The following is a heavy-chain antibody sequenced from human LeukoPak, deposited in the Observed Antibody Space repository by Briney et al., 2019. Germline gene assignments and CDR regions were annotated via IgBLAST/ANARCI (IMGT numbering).Heavy chain of an antibody. CDR2: ISSSSSYV. J-gene: IGHJ4*02. V-gene: IGHV3-21*01. D-gene: IGHD6-19*01. CDR3: ARSYSSGWFDY. CDR1: GFTFSSYS. Sequence: PGGSLRLSCAASGFTFSSYSVNWVRQAPGKGLEWVSSISSSSSYVYYADSVKGRFTISRDNAKNSLYLQMNSLRAEDTAVYYCARSYSSGWFDYWGQGTLVTVSS.